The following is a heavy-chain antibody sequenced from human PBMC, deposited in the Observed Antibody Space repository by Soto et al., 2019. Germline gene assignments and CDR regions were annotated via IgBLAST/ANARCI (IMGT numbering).Heavy chain of an antibody. CDR2: ISSSSSYI. J-gene: IGHJ4*02. Sequence: PGGSLRLSCAASGFTFSSYSMNWVRQAPGKGLEWVSSISSSSSYIYYADSVKGRFTISRDNAKNSLYLQMNSLKTEDTAVYYCTTGMSGPKNFWGQGTLVTVSS. CDR1: GFTFSSYS. D-gene: IGHD6-25*01. V-gene: IGHV3-21*03. CDR3: TTGMSGPKNF.